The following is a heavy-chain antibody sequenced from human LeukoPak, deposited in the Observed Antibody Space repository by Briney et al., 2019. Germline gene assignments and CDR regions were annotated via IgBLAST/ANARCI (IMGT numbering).Heavy chain of an antibody. J-gene: IGHJ4*02. CDR1: GHTFTDYY. D-gene: IGHD1-1*01. V-gene: IGHV1-2*02. Sequence: ASVKVSCKASGHTFTDYYMHWVRQAPGQGLEWMGWIHPRSGDTKYAQIFQGRATVTRDTSISTAYMELTRLRSDDTAVYFCASYAPGYNWLRVWGQGTLVTVSS. CDR3: ASYAPGYNWLRV. CDR2: IHPRSGDT.